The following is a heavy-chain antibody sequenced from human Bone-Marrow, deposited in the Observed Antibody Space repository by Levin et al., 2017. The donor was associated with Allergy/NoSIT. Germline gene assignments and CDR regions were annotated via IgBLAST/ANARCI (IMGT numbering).Heavy chain of an antibody. CDR3: ADMTRVTTLGTF. CDR2: IRVRADNI. Sequence: PGGSLRLSCAAPGFNFSSYAMSWVRQAPGKGLEWVSGIRVRADNIKHAESGKGRFTISRDNSRNMLYLQMNSLRAEDTAVYHCADMTRVTTLGTFWGQGTLVTVSS. J-gene: IGHJ4*02. CDR1: GFNFSSYA. D-gene: IGHD4-11*01. V-gene: IGHV3-23*01.